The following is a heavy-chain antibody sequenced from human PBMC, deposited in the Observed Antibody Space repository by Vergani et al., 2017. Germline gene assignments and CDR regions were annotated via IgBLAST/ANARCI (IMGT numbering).Heavy chain of an antibody. D-gene: IGHD3-22*01. J-gene: IGHJ4*02. Sequence: QVQLVESGGGVVQTGRSLRLSCAASGFTFSSYAMHWVRQAPGKGLEWVAVISYDGSNKYYADSVKGRFTISRDNSKNTLYLQMNSLRAEDTAVYYCARDHRGYYYDSRGLCYWGQGTLVTVSS. V-gene: IGHV3-30*04. CDR3: ARDHRGYYYDSRGLCY. CDR2: ISYDGSNK. CDR1: GFTFSSYA.